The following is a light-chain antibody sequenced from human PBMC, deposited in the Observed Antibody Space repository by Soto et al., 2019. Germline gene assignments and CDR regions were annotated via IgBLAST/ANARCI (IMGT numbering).Light chain of an antibody. CDR2: AAS. Sequence: DIQMTQSPSSLSASVGDRVSITCLASQGISDYLTWYQQRPGKVPQLLIYAASTLQSGVPSRFSGSGSGTDFTLTISSLQPEDVATYYCQNCHSAAFTFGPGTKVDIK. CDR3: QNCHSAAFT. J-gene: IGKJ3*01. V-gene: IGKV1-27*01. CDR1: QGISDY.